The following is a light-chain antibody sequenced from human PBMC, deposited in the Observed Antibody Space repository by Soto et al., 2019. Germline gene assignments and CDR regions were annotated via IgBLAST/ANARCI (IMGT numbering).Light chain of an antibody. V-gene: IGLV2-14*01. Sequence: QSVLTQSASVSGSPGQSITISCTGTSSDVGAYNYVSWYQQYPGKAPKLMIYDVTNRPSGVSNRFSGSKSGNTASLTISGLQAEDEADYYCNSYTSSSTLVFGGGTQLTVL. J-gene: IGLJ2*01. CDR2: DVT. CDR1: SSDVGAYNY. CDR3: NSYTSSSTLV.